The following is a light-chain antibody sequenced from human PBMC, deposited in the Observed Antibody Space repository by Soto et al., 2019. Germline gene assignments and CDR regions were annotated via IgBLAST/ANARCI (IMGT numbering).Light chain of an antibody. J-gene: IGLJ3*02. V-gene: IGLV2-14*01. CDR2: EVS. CDR1: SSDVGAYKF. CDR3: SSYTSTSTPWV. Sequence: QSVLTQPASVSGSPGQSITIFCSGTSSDVGAYKFVSWYRHHPGKAPQVMIYEVSNRPSGVSNRFSGSKSGNTASLTISGLQPEDEGDYYCSSYTSTSTPWVFGGGTKGTVL.